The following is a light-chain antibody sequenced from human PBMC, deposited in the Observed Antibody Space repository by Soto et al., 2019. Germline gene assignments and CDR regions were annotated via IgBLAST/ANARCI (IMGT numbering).Light chain of an antibody. CDR3: QTWGTGPWV. V-gene: IGLV4-69*01. CDR2: LNSDGSH. J-gene: IGLJ3*02. CDR1: SGHSSYA. Sequence: QSVLTQSPSASASLGASVKLTCTLSSGHSSYAIAWHQQQPEKGPRYLMKLNSDGSHSKGDGIPDRFSGSSSGAERYLTISSLQSEDEADYYCQTWGTGPWVFGGGTTLTVL.